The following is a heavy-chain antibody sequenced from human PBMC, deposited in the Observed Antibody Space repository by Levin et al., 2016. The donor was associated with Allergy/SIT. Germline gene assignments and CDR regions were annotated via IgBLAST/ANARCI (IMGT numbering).Heavy chain of an antibody. CDR3: ASSWEPFDAFDI. Sequence: GSLRLSCTVSGGSISSYYWSWIRQPPGKGLEWIGYIYYSGSTNYNPSLKSRVTISVDTSKNQFSLKLSSVTAADTAVYYCASSWEPFDAFDIWGQGTMVTVSS. CDR1: GGSISSYY. V-gene: IGHV4-59*08. J-gene: IGHJ3*02. CDR2: IYYSGST. D-gene: IGHD1-26*01.